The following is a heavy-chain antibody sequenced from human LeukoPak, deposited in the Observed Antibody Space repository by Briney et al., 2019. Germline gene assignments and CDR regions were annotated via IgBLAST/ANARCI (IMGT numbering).Heavy chain of an antibody. Sequence: KPGGSLRLSCAASGFIFSDYYMYWIRQAPGKGLEWISHISTSVSTKHYADSVKGRFTISRDNANNSLYLQMNSLRAEDTAVYYCARGPLGAVATIRGGGFDYWGQGTLVTVSS. CDR1: GFIFSDYY. V-gene: IGHV3-11*01. J-gene: IGHJ4*02. D-gene: IGHD5-12*01. CDR2: ISTSVSTK. CDR3: ARGPLGAVATIRGGGFDY.